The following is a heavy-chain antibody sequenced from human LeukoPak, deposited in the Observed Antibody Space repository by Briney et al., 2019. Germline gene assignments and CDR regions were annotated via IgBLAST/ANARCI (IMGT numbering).Heavy chain of an antibody. V-gene: IGHV5-10-1*01. CDR2: IDPRDSYT. CDR1: GYSFTSYW. Sequence: GESLRISCKGSGYSFTSYWISWVRQMPGKGLEWMGRIDPRDSYTNYSPSFQGHVTISADKSISTAYLQWSSLKASDTAMYYCARQGILAVAGRVNLDYWGQGTLVTVSS. CDR3: ARQGILAVAGRVNLDY. J-gene: IGHJ4*02. D-gene: IGHD6-19*01.